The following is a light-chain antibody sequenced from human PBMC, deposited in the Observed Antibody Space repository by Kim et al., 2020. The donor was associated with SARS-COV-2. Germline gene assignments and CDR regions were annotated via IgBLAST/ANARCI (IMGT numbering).Light chain of an antibody. CDR3: QQYSSFLYT. V-gene: IGKV1-5*01. Sequence: SASVENRATITCRASQSVSTSFAWYQQKPGKAPRLLIFDASVLKSGIPARFSGGASGTEFTLTISSVQPDDFATYYCQQYSSFLYTFGQGTKLEI. CDR1: QSVSTS. CDR2: DAS. J-gene: IGKJ2*01.